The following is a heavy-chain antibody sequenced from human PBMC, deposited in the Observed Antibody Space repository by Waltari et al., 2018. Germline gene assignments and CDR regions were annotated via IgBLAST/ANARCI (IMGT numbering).Heavy chain of an antibody. Sequence: EVQLLESGGGLVQPGGSLRLSCAASGFTFSSYAMSWVRKAPGKGRGWGLGSSGSVGRQYYADSVKGRFTISRDNSKNTLYLQMNSLRADDTAVYYCAKLGSGWPRGDFDYWGQGTLVTVSS. CDR3: AKLGSGWPRGDFDY. D-gene: IGHD6-19*01. CDR1: GFTFSSYA. V-gene: IGHV3-23*01. CDR2: SSGSVGRQ. J-gene: IGHJ4*02.